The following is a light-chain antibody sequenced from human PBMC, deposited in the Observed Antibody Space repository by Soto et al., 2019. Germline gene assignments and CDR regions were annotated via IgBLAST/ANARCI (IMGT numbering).Light chain of an antibody. CDR3: SSYTTSSTL. V-gene: IGLV2-14*03. CDR1: RSDVGGYNY. J-gene: IGLJ2*01. CDR2: DVS. Sequence: QSALTQPASVSGSPGQSITISCTGTRSDVGGYNYVSWCQHHPGKAPKLMIYDVSNRPSGVSNRFSGSKSGNTASLTISGLQAEDEADYYCSSYTTSSTLFGGGTKLTVL.